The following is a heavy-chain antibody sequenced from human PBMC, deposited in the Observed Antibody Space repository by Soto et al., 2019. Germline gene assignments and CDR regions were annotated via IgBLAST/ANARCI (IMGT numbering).Heavy chain of an antibody. V-gene: IGHV3-49*03. J-gene: IGHJ6*03. CDR2: IRSKAYGGTT. D-gene: IGHD3-10*01. Sequence: GGSLRLSCTASGFTFGDYAMSWFRQAPGKGLEWVGFIRSKAYGGTTEYAASVKGRFTISRDDSKSIAYLQMNSLKTEDTAVYYCTRDRRYYGSGSYLYYYYYMDVWGKGTTVTSP. CDR1: GFTFGDYA. CDR3: TRDRRYYGSGSYLYYYYYMDV.